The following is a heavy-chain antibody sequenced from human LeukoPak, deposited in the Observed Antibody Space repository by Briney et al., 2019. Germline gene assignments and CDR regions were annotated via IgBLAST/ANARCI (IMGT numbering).Heavy chain of an antibody. CDR3: ARDDLNYDFWSGYYTGIRGNWFDP. D-gene: IGHD3-3*01. CDR1: GFTFSSYS. Sequence: GRSLRLSCAASGFTFSSYSMNWVRQAPGKGLEWVSSISSSRSYIYYADSVKGRLTISRDNAKNSLYLQMNSLRAEGTAVYYCARDDLNYDFWSGYYTGIRGNWFDPWGQGTLVTVFS. CDR2: ISSSRSYI. V-gene: IGHV3-21*01. J-gene: IGHJ5*02.